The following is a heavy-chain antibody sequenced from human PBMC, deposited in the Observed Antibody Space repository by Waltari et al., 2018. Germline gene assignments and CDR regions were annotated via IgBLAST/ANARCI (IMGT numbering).Heavy chain of an antibody. Sequence: QVQLVQSGAEVKKPGSSVKVSCKSSGGTFSSYAISWVRQAPGLGLDWMEGIIPFLVIANYAQKFQGRVTITADESTSTAYMELSSLRSEDTAVYYCARDGKDGHFDYWGQGTLVTVSS. J-gene: IGHJ4*02. D-gene: IGHD1-26*01. V-gene: IGHV1-69*04. CDR1: GGTFSSYA. CDR3: ARDGKDGHFDY. CDR2: IIPFLVIA.